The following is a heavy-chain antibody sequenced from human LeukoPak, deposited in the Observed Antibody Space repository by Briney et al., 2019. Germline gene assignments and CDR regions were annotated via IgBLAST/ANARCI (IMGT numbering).Heavy chain of an antibody. D-gene: IGHD2-2*01. J-gene: IGHJ2*01. CDR3: ARGRYCTTTSCTYWYFDL. Sequence: SETLSLTCTVSGGSISSYYWSWIRQPAGEGLEWIGRVYSSGTTNYNPSLQSRVAMSVDSSKNEFSLKLNSVTAADTAVYYCARGRYCTTTSCTYWYFDLWGRGTLVTVSS. V-gene: IGHV4-4*07. CDR2: VYSSGTT. CDR1: GGSISSYY.